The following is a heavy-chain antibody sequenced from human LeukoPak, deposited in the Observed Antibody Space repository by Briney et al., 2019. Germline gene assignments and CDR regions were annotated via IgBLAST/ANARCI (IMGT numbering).Heavy chain of an antibody. CDR1: GGTLSNYA. CDR3: ARVSTVVTRDWYFDL. CDR2: IIPIFAKA. Sequence: SVKVSCKASGGTLSNYAINWVRQAPGQGLEWMGGIIPIFAKANYAQKFQGRVTITADESTSTAYMELSSLRSEDTAVYYCARVSTVVTRDWYFDLWGRGTLVTVSS. V-gene: IGHV1-69*13. J-gene: IGHJ2*01. D-gene: IGHD4-23*01.